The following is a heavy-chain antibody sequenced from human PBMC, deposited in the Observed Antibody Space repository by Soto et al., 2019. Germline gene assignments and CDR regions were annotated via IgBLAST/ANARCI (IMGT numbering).Heavy chain of an antibody. J-gene: IGHJ4*02. V-gene: IGHV3-7*01. CDR1: GFTFSTYW. CDR3: GGGDY. Sequence: ESGGDLVQPGGSLRLSCAASGFTFSTYWMNWVRQAPGKGLEWVANIKHDGTQKYYMDSVKGRFTISRDNAKNSLYLQISSLRVEDTAVYYCGGGDYWGQGTLVTVSS. CDR2: IKHDGTQK. D-gene: IGHD3-16*01.